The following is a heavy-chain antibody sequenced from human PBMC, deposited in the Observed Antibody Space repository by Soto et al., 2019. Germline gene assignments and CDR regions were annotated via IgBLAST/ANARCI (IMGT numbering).Heavy chain of an antibody. CDR1: GFNVSNYD. CDR3: SIPQSTGPWGWFEP. J-gene: IGHJ5*02. V-gene: IGHV3-23*01. CDR2: ISGSGGRT. D-gene: IGHD7-27*01. Sequence: SLRLSCAASGFNVSNYDMNWVRQAPAHGLEWVSAISGSGGRTYYADSVKGRFTISRDNSKDTLYLQMNRLRDEDTAVYYCSIPQSTGPWGWFEPWGQGTRVTVSS.